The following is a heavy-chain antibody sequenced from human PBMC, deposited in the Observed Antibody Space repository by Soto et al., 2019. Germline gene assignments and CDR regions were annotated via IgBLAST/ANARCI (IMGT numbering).Heavy chain of an antibody. CDR3: ARGGAYEFGSGYYGPTGWCDP. CDR2: MNPNSGNT. CDR1: GYTFTSYD. D-gene: IGHD3-3*01. Sequence: ASVKVSCKASGYTFTSYDINWVRQATGQGLEWMGWMNPNSGNTGYAQKFQGRVTMTRNTSISTAYMELSSLRSEDTAVYYCARGGAYEFGSGYYGPTGWCDPWGQGTLGTLSS. V-gene: IGHV1-8*01. J-gene: IGHJ5*02.